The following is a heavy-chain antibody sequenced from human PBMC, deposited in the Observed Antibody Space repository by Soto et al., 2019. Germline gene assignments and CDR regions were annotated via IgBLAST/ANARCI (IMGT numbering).Heavy chain of an antibody. J-gene: IGHJ4*02. Sequence: SETLSLTCTVSGGSISSGGYXWSWIRQHPGKGLEWIGYIYYSGSTYYNPSLKSRVTISVDTSKNQFSLKLSSVTAADTAVYYCARDTYGGEGGSFDYWGQGTLVTVSS. CDR3: ARDTYGGEGGSFDY. V-gene: IGHV4-31*03. CDR2: IYYSGST. CDR1: GGSISSGGYX. D-gene: IGHD2-21*01.